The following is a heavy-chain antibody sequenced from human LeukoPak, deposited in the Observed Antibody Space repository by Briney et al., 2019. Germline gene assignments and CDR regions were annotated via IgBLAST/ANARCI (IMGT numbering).Heavy chain of an antibody. J-gene: IGHJ6*03. CDR2: ISGSGGST. V-gene: IGHV3-23*01. CDR3: AKGFLRGYPYYMDV. Sequence: GGSLRRSCAASGFTFSSYAMSWVRQAPGKGLEWVSAISGSGGSTYYADSVKGRFTISRDNSKNTLYLQMNSLRAEDTAVYYCAKGFLRGYPYYMDVWGKGTTVTVSS. D-gene: IGHD3-22*01. CDR1: GFTFSSYA.